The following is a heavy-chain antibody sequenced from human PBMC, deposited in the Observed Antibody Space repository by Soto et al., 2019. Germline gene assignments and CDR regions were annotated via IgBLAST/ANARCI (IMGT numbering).Heavy chain of an antibody. CDR1: GYNFTDYW. CDR3: ASHPAGQWLAIGDY. CDR2: IDPSDSYT. Sequence: PGESLKISRKGSGYNFTDYWITWVRQMPGKGLEWMGRIDPSDSYTSYSPSFQGHVTIAVDRSISTAYLQLRYLRASDAATYYCASHPAGQWLAIGDYWGQGSLVTVSS. V-gene: IGHV5-10-1*01. J-gene: IGHJ4*02. D-gene: IGHD6-19*01.